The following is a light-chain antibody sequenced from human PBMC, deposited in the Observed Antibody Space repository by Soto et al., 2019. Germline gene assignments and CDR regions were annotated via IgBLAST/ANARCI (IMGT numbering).Light chain of an antibody. CDR1: SSDVGGYNY. CDR2: EVS. CDR3: SSFAGNNTLV. V-gene: IGLV2-8*01. Sequence: QSALTQPPSASGSPGQSVTISCTGTSSDVGGYNYVSWYQQHPGKAPKLMISEVSKRPSGVPDRFSGPKSGNTASLTVSGLQAEDEADYSCSSFAGNNTLVFGGGTKLTVL. J-gene: IGLJ2*01.